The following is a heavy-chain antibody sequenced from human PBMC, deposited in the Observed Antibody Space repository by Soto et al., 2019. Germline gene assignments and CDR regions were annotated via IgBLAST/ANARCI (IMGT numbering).Heavy chain of an antibody. D-gene: IGHD6-13*01. CDR2: ISYDGSNK. Sequence: GGSLRLSCAASGFTFSSYGMHWVRQARGKGLEWVAVISYDGSNKYYADSVKGRFTFSRDNSTNTLYLQMNSLKTEDTAVYYCTTDLLQPGYSSSWYPSDYWGQGTLVTVSS. CDR3: TTDLLQPGYSSSWYPSDY. J-gene: IGHJ4*02. V-gene: IGHV3-30*03. CDR1: GFTFSSYG.